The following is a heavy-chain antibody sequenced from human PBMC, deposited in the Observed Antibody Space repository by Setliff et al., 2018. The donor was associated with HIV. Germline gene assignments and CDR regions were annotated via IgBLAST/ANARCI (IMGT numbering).Heavy chain of an antibody. CDR3: ARVSAGKDYYDSSGYYYRFDY. CDR1: GGSISSGSFY. J-gene: IGHJ4*02. V-gene: IGHV4-61*02. D-gene: IGHD3-22*01. Sequence: SETLSLTCTVSGGSISSGSFYWSWMRQPAGKRREWIGRIYTSGRTNYNPSLKSRLTISVDKSNNQFSLKLSSVTAADTAVYYCARVSAGKDYYDSSGYYYRFDYWGQGTLVTVSS. CDR2: IYTSGRT.